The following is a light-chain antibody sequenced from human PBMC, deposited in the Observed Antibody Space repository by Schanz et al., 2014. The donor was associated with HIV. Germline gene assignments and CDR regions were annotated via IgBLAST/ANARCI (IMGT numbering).Light chain of an antibody. J-gene: IGKJ2*01. CDR3: LQYDDESYT. CDR2: AAS. Sequence: DIQMTQSXXXXXASVGDRVXXTCRASQGIGNDLGWYQQRPGKAPKRLIYAASTLQSGVPSRFVGGGSGTEFTLTISSLQPDDFATYYCLQYDDESYTFGQGTKLEIK. V-gene: IGKV1-17*01. CDR1: QGIGND.